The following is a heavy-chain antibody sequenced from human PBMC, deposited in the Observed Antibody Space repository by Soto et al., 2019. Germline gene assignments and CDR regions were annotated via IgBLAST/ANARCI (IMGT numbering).Heavy chain of an antibody. Sequence: EVQLVESGGGLIQPGGSLRLSCAASGFTVSSKYMTWVRQAPGKGLEWVSVIYGGGTTYYADSVKGRFTISRDNSKNTLYLQMNSLRAEDTAVYYFVATTVLPGFDFWGQGTLVTVSS. CDR3: VATTVLPGFDF. CDR1: GFTVSSKY. D-gene: IGHD2-15*01. CDR2: IYGGGTT. V-gene: IGHV3-53*01. J-gene: IGHJ4*02.